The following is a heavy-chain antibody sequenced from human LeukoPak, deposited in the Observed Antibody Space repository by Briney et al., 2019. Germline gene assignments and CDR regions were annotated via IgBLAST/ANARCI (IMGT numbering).Heavy chain of an antibody. CDR1: GYTFTSYY. J-gene: IGHJ4*02. CDR2: INPSGGST. Sequence: GASVKVSCKASGYTFTSYYMHWVRQAPGQGLEWMGIINPSGGSTSTAQKFQDRVTMTRDTSTRTVYMERSSLRSEDTAVCYCASVNESVIWSGYFDYWGQGNLVTVSS. CDR3: ASVNESVIWSGYFDY. D-gene: IGHD3-3*01. V-gene: IGHV1-46*01.